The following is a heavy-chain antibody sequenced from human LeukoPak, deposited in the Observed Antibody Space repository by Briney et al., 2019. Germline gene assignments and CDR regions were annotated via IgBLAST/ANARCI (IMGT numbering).Heavy chain of an antibody. Sequence: GGSLRLSCAASGFTFSSYSMNWVRQAPGRGLEWVSSISSSSSYIYYADSVKGRFTISRDNAKNSLYLQMNSLRAEDTAVYYCARGDNSGWRNVYYFDYWGQGTLVTVSS. CDR3: ARGDNSGWRNVYYFDY. CDR1: GFTFSSYS. D-gene: IGHD6-19*01. J-gene: IGHJ4*02. V-gene: IGHV3-21*01. CDR2: ISSSSSYI.